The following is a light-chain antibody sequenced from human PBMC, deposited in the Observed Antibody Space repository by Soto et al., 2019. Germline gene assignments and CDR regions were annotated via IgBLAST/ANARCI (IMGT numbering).Light chain of an antibody. Sequence: DIHMTQSPSSVSASVGDRVTITCRASQGIGVRLAWFQQKPGKAPQLLIQSASSLQVGFPSRFSGSGSGTDFVLSVNSLQPEDFATCYCLQVSTLPRPFGQGTNVQFK. J-gene: IGKJ1*01. CDR2: SAS. V-gene: IGKV1-12*01. CDR3: LQVSTLPRP. CDR1: QGIGVR.